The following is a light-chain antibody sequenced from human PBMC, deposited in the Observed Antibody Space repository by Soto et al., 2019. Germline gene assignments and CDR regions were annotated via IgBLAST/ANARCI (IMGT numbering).Light chain of an antibody. CDR1: QSVSIW. Sequence: DIHMTLSPSTLSGSVGYRVTMSCRASQSVSIWLAWYQQKPGRAPKLLIYKSSILESGVPSRFSGSGYGTEFNLTISSLQTDDFATYYCQQFNTSPWTFGQGTKVDIK. V-gene: IGKV1-5*03. CDR3: QQFNTSPWT. J-gene: IGKJ1*01. CDR2: KSS.